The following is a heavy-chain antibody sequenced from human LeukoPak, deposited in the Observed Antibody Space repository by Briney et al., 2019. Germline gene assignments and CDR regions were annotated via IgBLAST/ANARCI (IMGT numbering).Heavy chain of an antibody. CDR2: IYTSGST. D-gene: IGHD3-10*02. V-gene: IGHV4-4*07. J-gene: IGHJ5*02. CDR3: AREGLYSENWFDP. CDR1: GGSFSGYY. Sequence: PSETLSLTCAVYGGSFSGYYWSWIRQPAGKGLEWIVRIYTSGSTNYNPSLKSRVTISVDTSKNQFSLKLSSVTAADTAVYYCAREGLYSENWFDPWGQGTLVTVSS.